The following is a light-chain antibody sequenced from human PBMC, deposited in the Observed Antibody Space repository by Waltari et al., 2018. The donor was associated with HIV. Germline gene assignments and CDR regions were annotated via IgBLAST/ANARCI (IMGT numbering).Light chain of an antibody. CDR3: QVWVTNTENVV. Sequence: SFLLPHPPSASVAPGTTAMIPCGGNTLGSHSVFWYQQNSGQAPVLVIHFHTDRPSGIPGRFSGSNSGNTATLTISRVEAEDEADYFCQVWVTNTENVVFGGGTKLTVL. CDR1: TLGSHS. J-gene: IGLJ2*01. V-gene: IGLV3-21*01. CDR2: FHT.